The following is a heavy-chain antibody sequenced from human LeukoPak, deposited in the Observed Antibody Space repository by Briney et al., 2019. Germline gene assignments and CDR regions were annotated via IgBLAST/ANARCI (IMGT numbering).Heavy chain of an antibody. CDR2: IYYSGST. V-gene: IGHV4-31*03. Sequence: SQTLSLTCTVSGGSISSGGYYWSWIRQHPGQGLEWIGYIYYSGSTSYNPSLKSRVTILLDTSKNQLSLKLSSVTAADTAVYYCATYNRDGYNFAFRQWGQGTLVTVSS. CDR1: GGSISSGGYY. D-gene: IGHD5-24*01. J-gene: IGHJ1*01. CDR3: ATYNRDGYNFAFRQ.